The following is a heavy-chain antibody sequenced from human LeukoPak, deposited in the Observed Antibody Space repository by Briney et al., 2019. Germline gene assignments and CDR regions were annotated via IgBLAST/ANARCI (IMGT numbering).Heavy chain of an antibody. CDR2: IKQDGNEK. V-gene: IGHV3-7*03. J-gene: IGHJ4*02. Sequence: GGSLRLSCAASGFTFSSYWMSWVRQAPGKGLEWVANIKQDGNEKYSVDSVKGRFTISRDNSKNTLYLQMNSLRAEDTAVYYCAKVSRDSYGYFDYWGQGTLVTVSS. D-gene: IGHD5-18*01. CDR1: GFTFSSYW. CDR3: AKVSRDSYGYFDY.